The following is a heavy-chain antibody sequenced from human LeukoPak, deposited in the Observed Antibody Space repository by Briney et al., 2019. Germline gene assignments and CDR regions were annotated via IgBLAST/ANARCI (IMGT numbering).Heavy chain of an antibody. CDR2: IIPIFGTA. Sequence: GASVKVSCKASGGTFSSYAISWVRQAPGQGLEWMGGIIPIFGTANYAQKFQGRVTITADESTSTAYMELSSLRSEDTAVYYCAGVARGVIYFYFDYWGQGTLVTVSS. J-gene: IGHJ4*02. CDR1: GGTFSSYA. V-gene: IGHV1-69*13. D-gene: IGHD3-10*01. CDR3: AGVARGVIYFYFDY.